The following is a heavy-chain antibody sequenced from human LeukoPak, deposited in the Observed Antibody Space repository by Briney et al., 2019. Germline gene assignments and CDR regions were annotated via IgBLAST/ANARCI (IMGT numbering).Heavy chain of an antibody. CDR3: ARGISGAQYFPQ. V-gene: IGHV4-31*03. CDR1: GDSITSGGYF. Sequence: SETLSLTCTVSGDSITSGGYFWTWIRQLPGVGLEWIGYVFHSGSTYYNPSLKSRLLISVDTSKNQFSLKLSSVTAADTAVYYCARGISGAQYFPQWGQGTLVTVSS. CDR2: VFHSGST. J-gene: IGHJ1*01. D-gene: IGHD3-3*01.